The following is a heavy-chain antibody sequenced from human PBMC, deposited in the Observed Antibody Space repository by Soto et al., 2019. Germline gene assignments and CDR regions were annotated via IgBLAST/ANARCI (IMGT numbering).Heavy chain of an antibody. Sequence: PGGALRLSCSASGFTFSNYAMSRVRQAPGKGLEWVSGINNNGGITHYADSVKGRFTISRDNSKNTLYLQINSLRAEDTAVYYCAQAHTSGWSSYYYYGLDVWGQGTTVTVSS. V-gene: IGHV3-23*01. D-gene: IGHD6-19*01. J-gene: IGHJ6*02. CDR1: GFTFSNYA. CDR3: AQAHTSGWSSYYYYGLDV. CDR2: INNNGGIT.